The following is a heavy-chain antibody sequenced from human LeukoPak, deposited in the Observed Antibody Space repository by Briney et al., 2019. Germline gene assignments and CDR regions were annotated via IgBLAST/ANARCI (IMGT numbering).Heavy chain of an antibody. CDR1: AYTFTSYG. J-gene: IGHJ4*02. CDR2: ISAYNGNT. D-gene: IGHD5-12*01. Sequence: ASVKVSCKASAYTFTSYGISWVRQAPGQGLEWMGWISAYNGNTNYAQKLQGRVTMTTDTSTSTAYMELRSLRSDDTAVYYCARNTRKYSGYDYACWGQGTLVTVSS. V-gene: IGHV1-18*01. CDR3: ARNTRKYSGYDYAC.